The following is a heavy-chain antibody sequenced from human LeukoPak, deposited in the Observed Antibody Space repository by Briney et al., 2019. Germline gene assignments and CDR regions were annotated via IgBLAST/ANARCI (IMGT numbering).Heavy chain of an antibody. J-gene: IGHJ6*02. V-gene: IGHV1-69*13. CDR3: ARVPKDAQIPTTTLNYYYFYGMDV. Sequence: GASVKVSCKASGGTFSSYAITWVRQAPGQGLEWMGGIIPISKTTDYAQKFQGRVTITADESTSTAYMEVSSLRSEDTAVYYCARVPKDAQIPTTTLNYYYFYGMDVWGQGTTVTVSS. CDR2: IIPISKTT. D-gene: IGHD1-26*01. CDR1: GGTFSSYA.